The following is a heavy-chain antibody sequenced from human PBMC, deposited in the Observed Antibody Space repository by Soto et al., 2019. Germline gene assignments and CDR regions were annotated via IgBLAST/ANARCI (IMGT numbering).Heavy chain of an antibody. Sequence: GGSLRLSCAASGFTFSSYWMHWVRQAPGKGLVWVSRINSDGSSTSYADSVKGRFTISRDNAKNTLYLQMNSLRAEDTAVYYCARATPGNIVVVPAAKSRRDYYYMDVWGKGTTVTVSS. CDR2: INSDGSST. J-gene: IGHJ6*03. CDR1: GFTFSSYW. V-gene: IGHV3-74*01. D-gene: IGHD2-2*01. CDR3: ARATPGNIVVVPAAKSRRDYYYMDV.